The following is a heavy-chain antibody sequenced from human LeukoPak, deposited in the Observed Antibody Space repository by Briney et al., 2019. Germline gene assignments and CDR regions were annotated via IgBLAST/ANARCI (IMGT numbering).Heavy chain of an antibody. CDR3: ARAQTYYYDSSGYRVRYYYYMDV. V-gene: IGHV4-38-2*02. CDR2: IYHSGST. CDR1: GYSISSGYY. Sequence: SETLSLTCTVSGYSISSGYYWGWIRQPPGKGLEWIGSIYHSGSTYYNPSLKSRVTISVDTSKNQFSLKLSSVTAADTAVYYCARAQTYYYDSSGYRVRYYYYMDVWGKGTTVTVSS. J-gene: IGHJ6*03. D-gene: IGHD3-22*01.